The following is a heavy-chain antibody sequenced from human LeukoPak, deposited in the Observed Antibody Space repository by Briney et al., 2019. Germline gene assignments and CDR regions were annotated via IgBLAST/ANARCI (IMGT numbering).Heavy chain of an antibody. J-gene: IGHJ6*02. CDR1: GFTVSRNY. CDR3: ASDAMYYYGSGSVNGMDV. D-gene: IGHD3-10*01. Sequence: GGSLRLSYAASGFTVSRNYMTWVRQAPGKGLEWVSIIYTGGSTHYADSVKGRFTISRDNSKNTMYLQMDSLTVEDTAVYYCASDAMYYYGSGSVNGMDVWGQGTRVTVSS. V-gene: IGHV3-66*01. CDR2: IYTGGST.